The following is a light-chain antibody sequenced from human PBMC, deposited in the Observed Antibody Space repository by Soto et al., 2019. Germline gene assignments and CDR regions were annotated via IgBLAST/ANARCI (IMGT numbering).Light chain of an antibody. CDR2: AES. Sequence: DIHMTQSPSSLSPSVGDRLTITCRESQSISSYLNWSPRKTGRAPKLLIYAESSLQSGVPSRLSGSGSGTDFALTINSLQPEDFDTYYCQKLNDSPLTFGGGTKVDIK. V-gene: IGKV1-39*01. CDR3: QKLNDSPLT. CDR1: QSISSY. J-gene: IGKJ4*01.